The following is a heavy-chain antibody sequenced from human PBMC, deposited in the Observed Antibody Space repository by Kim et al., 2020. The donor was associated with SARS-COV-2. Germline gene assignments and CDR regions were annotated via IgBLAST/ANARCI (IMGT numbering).Heavy chain of an antibody. V-gene: IGHV3-23*01. J-gene: IGHJ4*02. D-gene: IGHD1-7*01. Sequence: ANSGKGRLTISRDNSKNPLYLQMNSRGAEDTAVYYCAKGRTGTTARAVDYWGQGTLVTVSS. CDR3: AKGRTGTTARAVDY.